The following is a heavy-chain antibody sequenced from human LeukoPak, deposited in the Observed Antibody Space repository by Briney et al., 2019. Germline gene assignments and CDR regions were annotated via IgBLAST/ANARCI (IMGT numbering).Heavy chain of an antibody. CDR1: GFTFSSYG. J-gene: IGHJ6*02. CDR2: ISYDGSNK. CDR3: AKDGDV. Sequence: GGSLRLSCAASGFTFSSYGMHWVRQAPGKGLEWVAVISYDGSNKYYADSVKGRFTISRDNSKNTLYLQMDSLRAEDTAVYYCAKDGDVWGQGTTVTVSS. V-gene: IGHV3-30*18.